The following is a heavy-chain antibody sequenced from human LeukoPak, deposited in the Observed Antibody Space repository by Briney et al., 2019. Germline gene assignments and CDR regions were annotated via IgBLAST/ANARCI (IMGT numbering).Heavy chain of an antibody. V-gene: IGHV1-69*13. J-gene: IGHJ6*02. CDR3: ASSPIVVVSAAMSAYYYGMDV. CDR2: IIPIFGTA. Sequence: SVKVSCKASGGTFSSYAISWVRQAPGQGLEWMGGIIPIFGTANYAQKFQGRVTITADESTSTAYMELSSLRSEDTAVYYCASSPIVVVSAAMSAYYYGMDVWGQGTTVTVSS. D-gene: IGHD2-2*01. CDR1: GGTFSSYA.